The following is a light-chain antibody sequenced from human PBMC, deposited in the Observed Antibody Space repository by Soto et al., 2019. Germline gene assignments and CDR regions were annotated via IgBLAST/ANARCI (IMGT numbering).Light chain of an antibody. J-gene: IGLJ3*02. CDR2: SND. V-gene: IGLV1-44*01. CDR1: SSNIGSNT. CDR3: CSYAGNSGV. Sequence: QSVLTQAPSASGTPGQRVTISCSGSSSNIGSNTVSWYQQVPGTAPKLLIYSNDQRPSGVPDRFSGSKSGTSASLAIGGLQSEDEADYYCCSYAGNSGVFGGGTKVTVL.